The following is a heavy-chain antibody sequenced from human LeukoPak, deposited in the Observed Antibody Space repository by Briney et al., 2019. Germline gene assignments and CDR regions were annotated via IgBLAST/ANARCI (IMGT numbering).Heavy chain of an antibody. CDR2: ILSSGGST. V-gene: IGHV3-23*01. CDR1: GFTFSNYA. Sequence: GGSLRLSCAASGFTFSNYAMSWVRQAPGKGLEWVSGILSSGGSTYYADSVKGRFTISRDNAKNTLYLQMSSLRAEDTAVYYCARKASNFDYWGQGTLVTVSS. CDR3: ARKASNFDY. J-gene: IGHJ4*02.